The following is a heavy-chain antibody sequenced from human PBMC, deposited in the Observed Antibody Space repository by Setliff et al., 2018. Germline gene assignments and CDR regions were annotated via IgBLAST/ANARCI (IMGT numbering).Heavy chain of an antibody. CDR1: GYTFTNYA. Sequence: GASVKVSCKASGYTFTNYAIHWVRQAPGQRLEWMGWINAGNGDTKYSQKFQGRVTITRDTSASTVYMELSSLRSEDTAVYYCARGVRSSWYRGSPYYYYYMDVWGKGTTVTVSS. J-gene: IGHJ6*03. CDR2: INAGNGDT. V-gene: IGHV1-3*01. D-gene: IGHD6-13*01. CDR3: ARGVRSSWYRGSPYYYYYMDV.